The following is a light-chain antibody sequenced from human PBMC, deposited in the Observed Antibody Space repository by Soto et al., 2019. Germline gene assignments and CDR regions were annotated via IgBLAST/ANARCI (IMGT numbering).Light chain of an antibody. J-gene: IGLJ2*01. V-gene: IGLV4-60*03. CDR1: SGHSSYR. CDR2: LEGSGSF. CDR3: ETLDSSTYVV. Sequence: QSVLTQSSSASASLGSSVKLTCTLSSGHSSYRIAWHQQQPGKAPRYLMKLEGSGSFIKGSGVPDRFSGSSSGADRYRTIPNLQSEDEAQYYCETLDSSTYVVFGGGTKLTVL.